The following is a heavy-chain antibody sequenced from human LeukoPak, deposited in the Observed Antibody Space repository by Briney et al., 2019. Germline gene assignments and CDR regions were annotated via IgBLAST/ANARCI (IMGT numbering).Heavy chain of an antibody. J-gene: IGHJ5*02. CDR2: IYYSGST. V-gene: IGHV4-59*11. CDR1: GGSISSHY. D-gene: IGHD1-26*01. Sequence: SETLSLTCTVSGGSISSHYWSWIRQPPGKGLEWIGYIYYSGSTNYNPSLKSRVTISVDTSKNQFSLKLGSVTAADTAVYYCARWRVVGATWFDPWGQGTLVTVSS. CDR3: ARWRVVGATWFDP.